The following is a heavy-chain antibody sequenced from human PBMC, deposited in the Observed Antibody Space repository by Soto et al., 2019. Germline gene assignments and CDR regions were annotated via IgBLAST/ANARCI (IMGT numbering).Heavy chain of an antibody. J-gene: IGHJ4*02. CDR1: GGSISSYY. CDR3: ARRRAGTRAFDY. CDR2: IYYSGST. Sequence: SETLSLTCTVSGGSISSYYWSWIRQPPGKGLEWIGYIYYSGSTNYNPSLKSRVTISVDTSKNQFSLKLSSVTAADTAVYYCARRRAGTRAFDYWGQGTLVTVSS. V-gene: IGHV4-59*08. D-gene: IGHD1-1*01.